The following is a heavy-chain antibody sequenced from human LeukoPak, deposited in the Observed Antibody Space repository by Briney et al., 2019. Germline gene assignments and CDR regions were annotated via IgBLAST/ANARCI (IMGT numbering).Heavy chain of an antibody. J-gene: IGHJ4*02. CDR2: IYYSGST. Sequence: SETLSLTCTVSGGSISSGGYYWSWLRQHPGKGLEWIGYIYYSGSTYYNPSLKSRVTISVDTSKNQFSLKLSSVTAADTAVYYCARLDDCSGNCEDYWGQGTLVTVSS. CDR3: ARLDDCSGNCEDY. D-gene: IGHD2-21*01. V-gene: IGHV4-31*03. CDR1: GGSISSGGYY.